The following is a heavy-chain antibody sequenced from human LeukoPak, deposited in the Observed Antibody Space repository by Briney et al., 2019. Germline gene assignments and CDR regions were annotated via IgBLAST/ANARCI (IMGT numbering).Heavy chain of an antibody. Sequence: GGSLRLSCAASGFTFSGYAMSWVRQASGKGLEWVGRIRSNADYAASVKGKFTISRDDSKNTAYLQMNSLKTEATAVYYCSRSSSRNFGVVIKSYYYYMDVWGKGTTVTVSS. V-gene: IGHV3-73*01. CDR3: SRSSSRNFGVVIKSYYYYMDV. CDR2: IRSNAD. J-gene: IGHJ6*03. D-gene: IGHD3-3*01. CDR1: GFTFSGYA.